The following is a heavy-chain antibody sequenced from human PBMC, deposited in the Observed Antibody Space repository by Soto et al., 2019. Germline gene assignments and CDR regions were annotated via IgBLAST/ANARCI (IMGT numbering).Heavy chain of an antibody. CDR3: ARGEDAFFYYGLDV. V-gene: IGHV4-59*01. J-gene: IGHJ6*02. Sequence: SETLSLTCTVSGVSITSSYWSWIRRPPGKGLEWIAYIYDTGISGYTPSTSYNPSLKSRVTMSVDTSKSQFSLKWTSVTAADTAVYYCARGEDAFFYYGLDVWGQGSTVTVSS. CDR1: GVSITSSY. CDR2: IYDTGISGYTPST.